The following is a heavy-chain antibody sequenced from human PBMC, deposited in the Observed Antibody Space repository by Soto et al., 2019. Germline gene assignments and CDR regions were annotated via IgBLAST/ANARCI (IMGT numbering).Heavy chain of an antibody. Sequence: SETLSLTCTVSVASITGYYWSWIRQSPGKGLEWIGCSYYTGATNYNPSLKSRVTISVDTSRNQFSLTLTSATAADTAVYCCARERTPRTGFDYWGQGTLVTVSS. J-gene: IGHJ4*02. CDR1: VASITGYY. CDR2: SYYTGAT. CDR3: ARERTPRTGFDY. V-gene: IGHV4-59*01. D-gene: IGHD7-27*01.